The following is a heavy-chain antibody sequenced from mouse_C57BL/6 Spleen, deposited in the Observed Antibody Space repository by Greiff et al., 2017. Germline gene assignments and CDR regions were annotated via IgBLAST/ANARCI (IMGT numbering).Heavy chain of an antibody. CDR1: GFTFSDYY. V-gene: IGHV5-12*01. CDR3: ARHEPYYTYFDY. Sequence: EVMLVESGGGLVQPGGSLKLSCAASGFTFSDYYMYWVRQTPEKRLEWVAYISNGGGSTYYPDTVKGRFTISRDNAKNTLYLQISRLKSEDTAMYYCARHEPYYTYFDYWGQGTTLTVSS. CDR2: ISNGGGST. D-gene: IGHD2-12*01. J-gene: IGHJ2*01.